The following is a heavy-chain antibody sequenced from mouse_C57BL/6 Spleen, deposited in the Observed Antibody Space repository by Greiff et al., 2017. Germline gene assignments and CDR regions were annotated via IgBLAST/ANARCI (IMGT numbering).Heavy chain of an antibody. J-gene: IGHJ3*01. CDR1: GFSLPSYG. V-gene: IGHV2-5*01. Sequence: VKLVESGPGLVQPSQSLSIPCTVSGFSLPSYGVHWVRQSPGKGLELLGVIWRGGSTDYNAAFMSRLSITKDNSKRQVFFKMNSLQADDTAIYYCAKNLPGRGFAYWGQGTLVTVSA. D-gene: IGHD3-3*01. CDR3: AKNLPGRGFAY. CDR2: IWRGGST.